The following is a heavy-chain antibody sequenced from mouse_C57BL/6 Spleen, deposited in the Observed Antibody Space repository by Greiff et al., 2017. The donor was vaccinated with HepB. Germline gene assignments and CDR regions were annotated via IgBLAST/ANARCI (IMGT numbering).Heavy chain of an antibody. J-gene: IGHJ2*01. V-gene: IGHV1-50*01. CDR1: GYTFTSYW. D-gene: IGHD1-1*01. Sequence: QVQLQQPGAELVKPGASVKLSCKASGYTFTSYWMQWVKQRPGQGLEWIGEIDPSDSYTNYNQKFKGKATLTVETSSSTAYMQLSSLTSEDSAVYYCARRGYYGSYYWGQGTTLTVSS. CDR2: IDPSDSYT. CDR3: ARRGYYGSYY.